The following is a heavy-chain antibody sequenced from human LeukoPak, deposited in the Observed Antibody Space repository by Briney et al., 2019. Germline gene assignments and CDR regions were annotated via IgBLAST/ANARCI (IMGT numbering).Heavy chain of an antibody. J-gene: IGHJ2*01. CDR1: GGSISSYY. V-gene: IGHV4-4*07. CDR3: ARDRSSRTTVTTRYFDL. CDR2: IYTSGST. D-gene: IGHD4-17*01. Sequence: SETLSLTCTVSGGSISSYYWSWIRQPAGKGLEWIGRIYTSGSTNYNPSLKSRVTMSVDTSKNQFSLKLSSVTAADTAAYYCARDRSSRTTVTTRYFDLWGRGTLVTVSS.